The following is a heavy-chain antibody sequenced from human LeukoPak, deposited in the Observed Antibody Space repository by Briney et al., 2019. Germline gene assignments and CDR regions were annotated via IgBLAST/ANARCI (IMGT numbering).Heavy chain of an antibody. CDR2: INHSGST. CDR3: ARPRYSSSWYGYFDY. V-gene: IGHV4-34*01. D-gene: IGHD6-13*01. Sequence: PSETLSLTCAVYGGSFSGYYWSWIRQPPGKGLEWIGEINHSGSTNYNPSLKSRVTISVDTSKNQFSLKLSSVTAADTAVYYCARPRYSSSWYGYFDYWGQGTLVTVSS. J-gene: IGHJ4*02. CDR1: GGSFSGYY.